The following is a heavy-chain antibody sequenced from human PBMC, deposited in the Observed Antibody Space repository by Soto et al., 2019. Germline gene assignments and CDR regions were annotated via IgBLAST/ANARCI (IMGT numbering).Heavy chain of an antibody. D-gene: IGHD6-13*01. CDR1: GFTFSSYG. V-gene: IGHV3-30*18. Sequence: PGGSLRLSCAASGFTFSSYGMHWVRQAPGKGLEWVAVISYDGSNKYYADSVKGRFTISRDNSKNTLYLQMNSLRAEDTAVYYCAKDIGANIAYFDYWGQGTLVTVSS. CDR2: ISYDGSNK. CDR3: AKDIGANIAYFDY. J-gene: IGHJ4*02.